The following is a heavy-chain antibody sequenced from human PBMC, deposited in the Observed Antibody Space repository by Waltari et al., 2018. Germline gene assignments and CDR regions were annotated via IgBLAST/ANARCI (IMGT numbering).Heavy chain of an antibody. CDR2: ISSSSSTI. V-gene: IGHV3-48*01. CDR3: ARGQAVTVTTVTKLPQRNWFDP. Sequence: EVQLVESGGGLVQPGGSLRLSCAASGFTFSSYSMNWVRQAPGKGLEWVSYISSSSSTIYYADSVKGRFTISRDNAKNSLYLQMNSLRAEDTAVYYCARGQAVTVTTVTKLPQRNWFDPWGQGTLVTVSS. D-gene: IGHD4-17*01. J-gene: IGHJ5*02. CDR1: GFTFSSYS.